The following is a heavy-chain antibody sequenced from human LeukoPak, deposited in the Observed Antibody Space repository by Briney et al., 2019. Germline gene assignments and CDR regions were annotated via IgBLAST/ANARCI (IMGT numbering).Heavy chain of an antibody. CDR1: GGSISSYY. CDR3: ARSTSYYRRNDAFDI. D-gene: IGHD3-10*01. J-gene: IGHJ3*02. CDR2: IYYSGSI. Sequence: KTSETLSLTCTVSGGSISSYYWNWIRQPPGKGLEWIGYIYYSGSINYNPSLKSRVTISVDTSKNQFSLKLSSVTAADTAVYYCARSTSYYRRNDAFDIWGQGTMVTVSS. V-gene: IGHV4-59*01.